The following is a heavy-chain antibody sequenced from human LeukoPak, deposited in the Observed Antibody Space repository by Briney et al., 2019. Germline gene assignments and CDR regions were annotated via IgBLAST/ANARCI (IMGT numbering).Heavy chain of an antibody. V-gene: IGHV1-2*02. J-gene: IGHJ6*03. CDR1: GYTFTGYY. CDR2: INPKSGST. CDR3: GEDCGGNYFRLYYYYYYYMDV. D-gene: IGHD1-26*01. Sequence: ASVKVSGKAFGYTFTGYYWHWGRQPPGQGFDGMGWINPKSGSTNYAQKFQGRVTMPRDTPISPAYMELGGLRLRDTPVYYCGEDCGGNYFRLYYYYYYYMDVWGKGTTVTISS.